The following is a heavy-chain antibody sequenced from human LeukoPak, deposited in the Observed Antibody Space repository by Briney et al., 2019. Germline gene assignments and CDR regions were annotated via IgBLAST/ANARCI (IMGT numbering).Heavy chain of an antibody. CDR3: ARSFWSGYLFAGDDY. J-gene: IGHJ4*02. D-gene: IGHD3-3*01. CDR1: GYTFTSYG. V-gene: IGHV1-18*01. Sequence: GASVKVSCKASGYTFTSYGISWVRQAPGQGLEWMGWISAYNGNTNYAQKLQGRVTMTTDTSTSTAYMELRSLRSDDTAVYYCARSFWSGYLFAGDDYWGQGTLVTVSS. CDR2: ISAYNGNT.